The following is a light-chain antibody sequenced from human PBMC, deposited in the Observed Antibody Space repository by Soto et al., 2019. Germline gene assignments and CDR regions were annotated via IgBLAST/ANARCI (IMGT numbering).Light chain of an antibody. Sequence: QSALTQPASVSGSPGQSITISCTGTSSDVGGYNYVSWYQQHPGKAPKLMIYEVSNRPSGVSNRFSGSKSGNTASLTISGLPAEDEADYYCSFYTSSSTVVFGGGTKLTVL. CDR2: EVS. CDR1: SSDVGGYNY. CDR3: SFYTSSSTVV. J-gene: IGLJ2*01. V-gene: IGLV2-14*01.